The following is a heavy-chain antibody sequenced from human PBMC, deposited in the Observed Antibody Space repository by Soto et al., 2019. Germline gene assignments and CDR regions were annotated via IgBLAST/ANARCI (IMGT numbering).Heavy chain of an antibody. CDR3: AKGGRQWLVTSDFNY. CDR2: VSHDGRNT. Sequence: VQLVESGGGVVQPGRSLRLSCAASGFTFSDYAMHWVRQAPGKGLEWVAVVSHDGRNTHYADSGKGRFTISRDSSKNTGSREMTSRRAEDTAVCYCAKGGRQWLVTSDFNYWGQGALVTVSS. CDR1: GFTFSDYA. J-gene: IGHJ4*02. V-gene: IGHV3-30*18. D-gene: IGHD6-19*01.